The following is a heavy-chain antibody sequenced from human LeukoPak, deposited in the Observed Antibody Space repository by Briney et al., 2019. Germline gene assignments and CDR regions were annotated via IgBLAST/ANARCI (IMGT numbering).Heavy chain of an antibody. CDR2: INSDGSST. CDR1: GFTFSSYW. D-gene: IGHD2-2*02. Sequence: GGSLRLSCAASGFTFSSYWMHWVRQAPGKGLVWVSRINSDGSSTSYADSVKGRFTISRDNAKNTLYLQMNSLRAEDTAVYYCARAIPQGDAFDIWGQGTMVTVSS. V-gene: IGHV3-74*01. J-gene: IGHJ3*02. CDR3: ARAIPQGDAFDI.